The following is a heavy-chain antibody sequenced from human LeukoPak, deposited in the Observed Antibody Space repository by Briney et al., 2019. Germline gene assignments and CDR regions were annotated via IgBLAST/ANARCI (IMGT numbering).Heavy chain of an antibody. V-gene: IGHV3-48*03. CDR3: ARAGWLRSVDY. CDR1: GFTFSSYE. CDR2: ISSSGSTI. D-gene: IGHD5-12*01. J-gene: IGHJ4*02. Sequence: GGSLRLSCAASGFTFSSYEMNWVRQAPGKGLEWVSYISSSGSTIYYADSVKGRFTTSRDNAKNSLYLQMNSLRAEDTAVYYCARAGWLRSVDYWGQGTLVTVSS.